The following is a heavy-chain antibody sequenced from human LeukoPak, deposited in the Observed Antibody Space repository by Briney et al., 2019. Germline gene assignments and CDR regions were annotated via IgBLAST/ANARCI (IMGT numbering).Heavy chain of an antibody. J-gene: IGHJ5*02. CDR2: ISTYNGNT. V-gene: IGHV1-18*04. D-gene: IGHD4-17*01. CDR3: ARDLDGDSNS. CDR1: GYTFTSYA. Sequence: ASVKVSCKTSGYTFTSYAISWVRQAPGQGLGWMGWISTYNGNTNYAQKLQGRVTMTTDTSTSTAYLELRSLRSDDTAVYYCARDLDGDSNSWGQGTLVTVSS.